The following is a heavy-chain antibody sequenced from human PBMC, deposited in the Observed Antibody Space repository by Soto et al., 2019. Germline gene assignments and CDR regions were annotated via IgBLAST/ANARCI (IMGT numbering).Heavy chain of an antibody. Sequence: GGSLRLSCAASGFTFSSYSMNWVRQAPAKGLEWVSYISSSSSTIYYADSVKGRFTISRDNAKNSLYLQMNSLRAEDTAVYYCARDHEYGVDYYDSSGLGYWGQGTLVTVSS. J-gene: IGHJ4*02. V-gene: IGHV3-48*04. CDR2: ISSSSSTI. D-gene: IGHD3-22*01. CDR3: ARDHEYGVDYYDSSGLGY. CDR1: GFTFSSYS.